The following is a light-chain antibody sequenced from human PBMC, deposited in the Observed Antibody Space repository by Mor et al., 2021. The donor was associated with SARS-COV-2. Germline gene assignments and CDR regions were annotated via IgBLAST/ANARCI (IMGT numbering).Light chain of an antibody. CDR3: QQYSTFPPT. V-gene: IGKV1-16*01. J-gene: IGKJ2*01. CDR2: AAT. Sequence: PGKAPKSLMNAATTLQSGVPSRFSGSGSGTDFTLTIIGLQPEDFATYYCQQYSTFPPTFGQGTKLEVK.